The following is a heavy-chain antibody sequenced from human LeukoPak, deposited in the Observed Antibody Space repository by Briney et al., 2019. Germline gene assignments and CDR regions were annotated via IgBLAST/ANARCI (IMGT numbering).Heavy chain of an antibody. J-gene: IGHJ4*02. V-gene: IGHV5-51*01. Sequence: GESLKISCKGSGYSFTSYWIGWVRQMPGKGLEWMGISYPGDSDTRYSPSFQGQVTISADKSISTAYLQWSSLKASDTAIYYCARDGPYYGSGSYINYYFDYWGQGTLVTVSS. D-gene: IGHD3-10*01. CDR2: SYPGDSDT. CDR3: ARDGPYYGSGSYINYYFDY. CDR1: GYSFTSYW.